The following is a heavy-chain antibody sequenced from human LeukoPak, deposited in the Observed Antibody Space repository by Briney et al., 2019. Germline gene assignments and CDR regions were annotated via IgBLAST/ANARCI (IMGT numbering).Heavy chain of an antibody. CDR1: GGTITNYD. CDR3: ARAGDGGGRYGGLIDY. V-gene: IGHV4-59*01. D-gene: IGHD5-24*01. CDR2: IYYSGST. J-gene: IGHJ4*02. Sequence: SETLSLTCTASGGTITNYDWSWIRQPPGKGLEWIGYIYYSGSTYYNPSLKSRVTISLDTSKNQFSLKLSSVTAADTAVYYCARAGDGGGRYGGLIDYWGQGTLVTVSS.